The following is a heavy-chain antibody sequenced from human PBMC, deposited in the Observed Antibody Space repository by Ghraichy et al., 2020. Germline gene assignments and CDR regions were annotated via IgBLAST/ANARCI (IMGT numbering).Heavy chain of an antibody. D-gene: IGHD6-19*01. CDR3: ATAAGGGIAVAGGRDWFDP. Sequence: VKVSCKVSGYTLTELSMHWVRQAPGKGLEWMGGFDPEDGETIYAQKFQGRVTMTEDTSTDTAYMELSSLRSEDTAVYYCATAAGGGIAVAGGRDWFDPWGQGTLVTVSS. V-gene: IGHV1-24*01. CDR2: FDPEDGET. J-gene: IGHJ5*02. CDR1: GYTLTELS.